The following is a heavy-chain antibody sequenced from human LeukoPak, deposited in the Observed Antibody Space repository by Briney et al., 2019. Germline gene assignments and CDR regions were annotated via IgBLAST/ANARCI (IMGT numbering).Heavy chain of an antibody. CDR2: MYFTGSA. Sequence: SQTLSLTCTVSGGSISSGNYYWSWIRQPAGKGLEWIVRMYFTGSANYNPSLKSRVTISIDTSKNQFSLRLTSVTAADTAVYYCARFSTTPGGYTYGRGVFDFWGQGTLVIVSS. CDR1: GGSISSGNYY. J-gene: IGHJ4*02. V-gene: IGHV4-61*02. D-gene: IGHD5-18*01. CDR3: ARFSTTPGGYTYGRGVFDF.